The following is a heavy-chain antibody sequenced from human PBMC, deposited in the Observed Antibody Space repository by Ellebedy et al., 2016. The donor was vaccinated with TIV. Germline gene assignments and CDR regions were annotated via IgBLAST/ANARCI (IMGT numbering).Heavy chain of an antibody. CDR2: ISADMADT. CDR1: GFPFNTYW. Sequence: GESLKISXAASGFPFNTYWMRWVRQAPGKGLVWVAFISADMADTNYADSVKGRFTISRDNAKSTLYLQMDSLRAEDTAVYFCARAPTVGSGRGILDYWGQGTLVTVSS. CDR3: ARAPTVGSGRGILDY. D-gene: IGHD3-10*01. J-gene: IGHJ4*02. V-gene: IGHV3-74*01.